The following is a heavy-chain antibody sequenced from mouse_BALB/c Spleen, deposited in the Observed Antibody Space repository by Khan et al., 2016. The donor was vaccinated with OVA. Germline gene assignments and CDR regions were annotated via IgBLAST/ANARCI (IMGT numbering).Heavy chain of an antibody. CDR1: GFTFSNYW. CDR3: RRLL. V-gene: IGHV6-6*02. CDR2: IRLKSDDYVT. J-gene: IGHJ2*01. Sequence: VQLKESGGGLVQPGGSMKLSCVASGFTFSNYWMNWVRQSPEKGLEWVAEIRLKSDDYVTHYAESVKGRFTISSDDSNMCVYLQSNNLRAENTSFYYCRRLLWGQGTTLTVSS.